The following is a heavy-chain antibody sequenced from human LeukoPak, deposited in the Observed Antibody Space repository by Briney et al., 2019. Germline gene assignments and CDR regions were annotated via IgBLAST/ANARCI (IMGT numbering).Heavy chain of an antibody. CDR3: AKNPSYQGDS. V-gene: IGHV3-23*01. J-gene: IGHJ4*02. Sequence: GGSLRLSCAASGFTFSSYSMNWVRQAPGKGLEWVSAISGVGGTTFYADSVKGRFTIARDNSKNTLYLQMNSLRAEDTAVYYCAKNPSYQGDSWGQGTLVTVSS. D-gene: IGHD3-16*02. CDR1: GFTFSSYS. CDR2: ISGVGGTT.